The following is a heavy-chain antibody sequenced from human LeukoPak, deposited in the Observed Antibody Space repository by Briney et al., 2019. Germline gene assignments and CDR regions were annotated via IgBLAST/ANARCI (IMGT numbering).Heavy chain of an antibody. CDR3: ARHSLAAADNYFDY. J-gene: IGHJ4*02. D-gene: IGHD6-13*01. V-gene: IGHV4-59*08. Sequence: SETLSLTCTVSGGSLSSDYWSWIRQPPGKGLEWIGYIYYSGNTNYNPSLKSRVTISVDTSKNQFSLKLSSVTAADTAVYYCARHSLAAADNYFDYWGQGSLVTVSS. CDR2: IYYSGNT. CDR1: GGSLSSDY.